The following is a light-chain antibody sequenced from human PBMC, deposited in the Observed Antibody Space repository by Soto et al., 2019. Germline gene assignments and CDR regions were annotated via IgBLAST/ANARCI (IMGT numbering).Light chain of an antibody. CDR3: SSYTSSSTLV. CDR1: GSDVGSFDL. J-gene: IGLJ1*01. CDR2: EGS. V-gene: IGLV2-14*02. Sequence: QSALTQPASVSGSPEQSISISCTGPGSDVGSFDLVSWYQQHPGKAPKLIIFEGSKRPSGVSDRFSGSKSDNRASLTISGLQAEDEADYYCSSYTSSSTLVFGTGTKLTVL.